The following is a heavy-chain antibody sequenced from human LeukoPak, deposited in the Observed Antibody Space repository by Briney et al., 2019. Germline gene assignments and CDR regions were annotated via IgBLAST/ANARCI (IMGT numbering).Heavy chain of an antibody. V-gene: IGHV3-69-1*01. CDR3: ARMYYDSNASPFDY. CDR2: VSDSRDV. CDR1: GFTFSTYT. Sequence: PGGSLRLSCAASGFTFSTYTMNWVRQAPGKGLEWVSTVSDSRDVHYSDSVKGRFTISRDNARNSLYLQMNSLRAEDTAVYYCARMYYDSNASPFDYWGQGTLVTVSS. J-gene: IGHJ4*02. D-gene: IGHD3-16*01.